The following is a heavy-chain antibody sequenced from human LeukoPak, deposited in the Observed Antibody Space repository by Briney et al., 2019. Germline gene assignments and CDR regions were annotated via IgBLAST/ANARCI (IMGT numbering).Heavy chain of an antibody. CDR1: GFTFSSYT. V-gene: IGHV3-21*01. Sequence: GGSLRLSCAASGFTFSSYTMNWVRQAPGKGLEWVSSISSSSSYIYHADSVKGRFTIPRDNAKNSLYLQMNSLRVEDTAVYYCARDGYCSSGSCHPFDYWGQGTLVTVSS. CDR3: ARDGYCSSGSCHPFDY. CDR2: ISSSSSYI. D-gene: IGHD2-15*01. J-gene: IGHJ4*02.